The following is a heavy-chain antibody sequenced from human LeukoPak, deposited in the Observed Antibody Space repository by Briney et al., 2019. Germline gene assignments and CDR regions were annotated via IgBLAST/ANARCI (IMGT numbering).Heavy chain of an antibody. CDR3: ARDFFAFGGVIALLDY. Sequence: GGSLRLSCAASGFTFSAYWMTWVRQAPGKGLAWVANIIEDGNLKYYVDSVKGRFTISRDNAKKSLYLQMNSLRDEDTAVYYCARDFFAFGGVIALLDYWGQGTLVTVSS. D-gene: IGHD3-16*02. CDR2: IIEDGNLK. V-gene: IGHV3-7*01. CDR1: GFTFSAYW. J-gene: IGHJ4*02.